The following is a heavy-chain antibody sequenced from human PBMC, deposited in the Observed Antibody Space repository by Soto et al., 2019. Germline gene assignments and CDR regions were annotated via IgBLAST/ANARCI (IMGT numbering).Heavy chain of an antibody. J-gene: IGHJ6*02. CDR1: GLTVNDNY. CDR2: IYAGGST. CDR3: VRVPPAHDYYGLDV. Sequence: GGSLRLSCVASGLTVNDNYMSWVRQAPGKGLEWVSIIYAGGSTYYADSVKDRFTISRDSSKNTLFLQMNSVREEDTAVYFCVRVPPAHDYYGLDVWGQGTTVTVSS. V-gene: IGHV3-66*01.